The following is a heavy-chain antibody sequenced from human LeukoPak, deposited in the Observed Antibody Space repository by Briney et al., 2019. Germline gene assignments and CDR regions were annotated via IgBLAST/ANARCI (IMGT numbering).Heavy chain of an antibody. V-gene: IGHV1-8*03. CDR3: ARGPEEYCSGGSCLTRGAFAI. CDR2: MNPTSVNT. CDR1: RYTFTSYD. Sequence: ASLKVSCKPSRYTFTSYDINWVRPATGQGVEWMGWMNPTSVNTGYATKCQARVTITRNTSIRTAYMELSSLRSEDTAVYYCARGPEEYCSGGSCLTRGAFAIWGEGTMVTVSS. D-gene: IGHD2-15*01. J-gene: IGHJ3*02.